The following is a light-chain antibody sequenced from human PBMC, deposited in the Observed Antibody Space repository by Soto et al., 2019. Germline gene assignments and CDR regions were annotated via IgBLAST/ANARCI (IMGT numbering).Light chain of an antibody. V-gene: IGKV3-20*01. J-gene: IGKJ1*01. CDR2: GAS. Sequence: IVLTQSPGTVSLSPGERATLSCRASQTGSSSYLAWYQQKPGQAPRLLIYGASTRATGIPDRFSGSGSGTAFTLTISRLEPEDSAVYFCQHYGSSQWTFGQWTFGQGTKVEIK. CDR3: QHYGSSQWTFGQWT. CDR1: QTGSSSY.